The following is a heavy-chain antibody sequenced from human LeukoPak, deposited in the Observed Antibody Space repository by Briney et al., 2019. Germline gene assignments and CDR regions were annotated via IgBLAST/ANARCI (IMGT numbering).Heavy chain of an antibody. CDR2: ISGSGGYT. V-gene: IGHV3-23*01. D-gene: IGHD5-12*01. CDR1: GFTFSSYA. CDR3: AKNWGATIYYAFDI. J-gene: IGHJ3*02. Sequence: GGSLRLSCAASGFTFSSYAISWVRQAPGKGLEWVSAISGSGGYTYYADSVKGRFAISRDNSKNTLYLQMNSLRAEDTAVYYCAKNWGATIYYAFDIWGQGTMVTVSS.